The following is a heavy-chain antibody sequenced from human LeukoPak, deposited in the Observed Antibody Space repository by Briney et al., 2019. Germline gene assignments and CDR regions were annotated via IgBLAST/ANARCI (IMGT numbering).Heavy chain of an antibody. D-gene: IGHD2-2*02. CDR2: IIPILGIA. V-gene: IGHV1-69*04. CDR1: GGTFSSYT. CDR3: ARERCSSTSCYRPYYYMDV. Sequence: SVKVSCKASGGTFSSYTISWVRRAPGQGLEWMGRIIPILGIANYAQKFQGRVTITADKSTSTAYMELSSLRSEDTAVYYCARERCSSTSCYRPYYYMDVWGEGTTVTVSS. J-gene: IGHJ6*03.